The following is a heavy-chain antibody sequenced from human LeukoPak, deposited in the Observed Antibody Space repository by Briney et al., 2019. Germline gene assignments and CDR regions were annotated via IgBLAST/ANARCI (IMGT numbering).Heavy chain of an antibody. V-gene: IGHV4-59*01. CDR1: GGSISSYY. CDR2: TYYSGST. Sequence: SETLSLTCTVSGGSISSYYWSWIRQPPGKGLEWIGYTYYSGSTNYNPSLKSRVTMSLDTSNNQFSLKLSSVTAADTAVYYCARDSSGYRRGSFDYWGQGTLVTVSS. J-gene: IGHJ4*02. CDR3: ARDSSGYRRGSFDY. D-gene: IGHD3-22*01.